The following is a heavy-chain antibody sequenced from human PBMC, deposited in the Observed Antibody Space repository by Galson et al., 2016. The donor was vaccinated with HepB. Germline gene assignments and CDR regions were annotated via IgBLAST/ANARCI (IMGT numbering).Heavy chain of an antibody. V-gene: IGHV3-23*01. CDR2: ISLGGDST. CDR3: GQGSSPPAV. J-gene: IGHJ6*03. CDR1: GFTFSNYG. Sequence: SLRLSCAASGFTFSNYGMTWVRQAPGKGLEVVSSISLGGDSTDYADSVKGRFTIYRDKSKETLSLQMTSLRAEDTAVYYCGQGSSPPAVWGKGTTVTVSS. D-gene: IGHD6-13*01.